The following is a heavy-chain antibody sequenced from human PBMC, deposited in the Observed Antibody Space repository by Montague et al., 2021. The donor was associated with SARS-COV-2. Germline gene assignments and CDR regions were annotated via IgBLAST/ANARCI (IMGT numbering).Heavy chain of an antibody. Sequence: SETLSLTCTVSGGSISSSSYYWGWIRQPPGKGLEWIGSIYYSGSTYYNPSLKGRVTISVDTSKNQFSPKLSSVTAADTAVYYCARQGDIVVVVAATEIHYYYGMDVWGQGTTVTVSS. V-gene: IGHV4-39*01. D-gene: IGHD2-15*01. CDR3: ARQGDIVVVVAATEIHYYYGMDV. CDR1: GGSISSSSYY. CDR2: IYYSGST. J-gene: IGHJ6*02.